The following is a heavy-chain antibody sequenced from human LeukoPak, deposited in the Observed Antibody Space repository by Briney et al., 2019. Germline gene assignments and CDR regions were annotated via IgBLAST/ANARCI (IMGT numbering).Heavy chain of an antibody. Sequence: PGGSLRLSCAASGFTFSSYGMHWVRQAPGKGLEWVAVISYDGSNKYYADSVKGRFTISRDNSKNTLYLQMNSLRAEDTAVYYCAKFRLVRGVIGNYFDYWGQGTLVTVSS. CDR2: ISYDGSNK. CDR3: AKFRLVRGVIGNYFDY. V-gene: IGHV3-30*18. J-gene: IGHJ4*02. D-gene: IGHD3-10*01. CDR1: GFTFSSYG.